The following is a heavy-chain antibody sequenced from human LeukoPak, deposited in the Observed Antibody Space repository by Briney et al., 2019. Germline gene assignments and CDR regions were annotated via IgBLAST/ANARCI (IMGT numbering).Heavy chain of an antibody. V-gene: IGHV4-39*01. Sequence: PSETLSLTCTVSGGSISSSSYSWGWIRQPPGKGLEYVGTINYSGRTYYSPSLKSRVTISVDTSRNQFSLTLSSVTAADTAVYSCARMKDCSGGVCYFKALQNYFDYWGQGTLVTVSS. D-gene: IGHD2-15*01. CDR1: GGSISSSSYS. CDR3: ARMKDCSGGVCYFKALQNYFDY. J-gene: IGHJ4*02. CDR2: INYSGRT.